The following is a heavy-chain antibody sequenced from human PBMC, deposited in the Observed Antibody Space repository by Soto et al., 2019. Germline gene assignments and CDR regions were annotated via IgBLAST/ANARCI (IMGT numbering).Heavy chain of an antibody. V-gene: IGHV3-23*01. Sequence: AGGSLRLSCAASGFTFSSYAMICVRQSSLKWLEWVSAISGSGGSTYYADSVKGRFTISRDNSKNTLYLQMNSLRAEDTAVYYCAKDFRRGRYYDSSGYFDYWGQGTLVTVSS. CDR1: GFTFSSYA. CDR3: AKDFRRGRYYDSSGYFDY. J-gene: IGHJ4*02. D-gene: IGHD3-22*01. CDR2: ISGSGGST.